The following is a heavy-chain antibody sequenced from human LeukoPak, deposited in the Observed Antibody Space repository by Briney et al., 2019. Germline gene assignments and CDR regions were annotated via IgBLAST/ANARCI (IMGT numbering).Heavy chain of an antibody. CDR3: ARNAYSSFDY. D-gene: IGHD6-19*01. J-gene: IGHJ4*02. CDR1: GGSFSGYY. Sequence: TSETLSLTCAVYGGSFSGYYWSWIRQPPGKGLEWIGEINHSGSTNYNPSLKSRVTISVDTSKNQFSLKLSSVTAADTAVYYCARNAYSSFDYWGQGTLVTVSS. V-gene: IGHV4-34*01. CDR2: INHSGST.